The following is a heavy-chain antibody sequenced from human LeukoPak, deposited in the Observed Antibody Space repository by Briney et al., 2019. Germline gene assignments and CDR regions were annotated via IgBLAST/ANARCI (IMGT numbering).Heavy chain of an antibody. CDR2: ISGSGGST. J-gene: IGHJ4*02. D-gene: IGHD2-21*01. CDR3: ATLRETYCGGDCYSFDY. V-gene: IGHV3-23*01. Sequence: AGGSLRLSCAASGFTFSSYAMSWVRQAPGKGLEWVSAISGSGGSTYYADSVKGRSTISRANSKNTLYLQMNSLRAEDTAVYYCATLRETYCGGDCYSFDYWGQGTLVTVSS. CDR1: GFTFSSYA.